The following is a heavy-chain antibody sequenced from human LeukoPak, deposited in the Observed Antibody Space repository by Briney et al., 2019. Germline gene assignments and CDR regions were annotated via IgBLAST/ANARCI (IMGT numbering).Heavy chain of an antibody. Sequence: GASVKVSCKASGYTFTSYGISWVRQAPGQGLEWMGWISAYNGNTNYAQKLQGRVTMTTDTSTSTAYMELRSLRSEDTAVYYCARDPDIVATQYYYYYGMDVWGQGTTVTVSS. CDR3: ARDPDIVATQYYYYYGMDV. J-gene: IGHJ6*02. CDR2: ISAYNGNT. CDR1: GYTFTSYG. V-gene: IGHV1-18*01. D-gene: IGHD5-12*01.